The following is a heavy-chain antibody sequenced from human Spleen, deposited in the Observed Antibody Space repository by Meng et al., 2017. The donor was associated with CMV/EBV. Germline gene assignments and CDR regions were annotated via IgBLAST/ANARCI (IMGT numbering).Heavy chain of an antibody. J-gene: IGHJ3*02. D-gene: IGHD1-14*01. CDR2: IYNSGKT. Sequence: SETLSLTCSVSGDSVRSGDFSWTWIRQSPRKDLEWIGYIYNSGKTDYNPSLKSRVIMSVDTSKNQFSMKLTSVTAADTAVYYCARLEENRGPLDTFDIWGQGTMVTVSS. CDR3: ARLEENRGPLDTFDI. V-gene: IGHV4-61*08. CDR1: GDSVRSGDFS.